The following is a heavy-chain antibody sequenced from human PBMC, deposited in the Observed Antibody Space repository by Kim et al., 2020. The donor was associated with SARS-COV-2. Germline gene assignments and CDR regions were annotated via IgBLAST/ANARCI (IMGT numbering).Heavy chain of an antibody. Sequence: SQTLSLTCAISGDSVSSNSAAWHWLRQSPSRGLEWLGRTYYRSKWYNDYAVSVKSRITINPDTSKSQFSLQLNSVTPEDTAVYYCVRQVAGAFNIWGQGTFVTVSS. J-gene: IGHJ3*02. CDR2: TYYRSKWYN. CDR3: VRQVAGAFNI. V-gene: IGHV6-1*01. D-gene: IGHD6-19*01. CDR1: GDSVSSNSAA.